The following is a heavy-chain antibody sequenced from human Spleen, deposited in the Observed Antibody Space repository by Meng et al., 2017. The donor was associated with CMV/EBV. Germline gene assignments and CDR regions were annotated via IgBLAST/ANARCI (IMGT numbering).Heavy chain of an antibody. V-gene: IGHV1-2*02. CDR3: ARSSGWSRFDY. CDR2: INPNSDT. CDR1: GYTLTDYY. D-gene: IGHD6-19*01. Sequence: QGRLVQSGAEVKKPGASVKVSCKASGYTLTDYYIHWVRQAPGQWFEWMGWINPNSDTNYAQNFQGRVTMTRDMSINTVYMELSRLTSDDTAVYYCARSSGWSRFDYWGQGTLVTVSS. J-gene: IGHJ4*02.